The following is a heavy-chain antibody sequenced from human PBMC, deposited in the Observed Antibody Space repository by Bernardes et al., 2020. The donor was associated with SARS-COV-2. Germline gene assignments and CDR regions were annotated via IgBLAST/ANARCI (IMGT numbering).Heavy chain of an antibody. CDR3: ARAPITMIVVVNAFDI. Sequence: SETLSLTCTVSGGSISSGGYYWSWIRQHPGKGLEWIGYIYYSGSTYYNPSLKSRVTISVDTSKNQFSLKLSSVTAADTAVYYCARAPITMIVVVNAFDIWGQGTMVTVSS. J-gene: IGHJ3*02. V-gene: IGHV4-31*03. CDR1: GGSISSGGYY. CDR2: IYYSGST. D-gene: IGHD3-22*01.